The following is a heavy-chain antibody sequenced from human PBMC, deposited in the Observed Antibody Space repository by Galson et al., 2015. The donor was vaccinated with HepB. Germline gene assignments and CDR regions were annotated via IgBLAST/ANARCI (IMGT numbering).Heavy chain of an antibody. CDR1: GFTFTSSA. CDR3: AAGDVDSYGLDV. Sequence: SVKVSCKASGFTFTSSAMQWVRQARGQRLEWIGWIVVGSGNTNYAQKFQERVTITRDMSTSTAYMELGSLRSEDTAVYYCAAGDVDSYGLDVWGKGTTVTVSS. J-gene: IGHJ6*04. CDR2: IVVGSGNT. V-gene: IGHV1-58*02. D-gene: IGHD5-12*01.